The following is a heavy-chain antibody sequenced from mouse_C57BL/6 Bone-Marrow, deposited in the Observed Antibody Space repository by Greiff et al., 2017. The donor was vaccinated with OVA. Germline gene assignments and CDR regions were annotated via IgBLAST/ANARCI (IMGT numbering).Heavy chain of an antibody. J-gene: IGHJ1*03. CDR3: AKNGPVVAHWYFDV. CDR2: INYDGSST. Sequence: EVMLVESEGGLVQPGSSMKLSCTASGFTFSDYYMAWVRQVPEKGLEWVANINYDGSSTYYLDSLKSRFIISRDNAKNILYLQMSSRKSEDTATDYCAKNGPVVAHWYFDVWGTGTTVTVSS. D-gene: IGHD1-1*01. V-gene: IGHV5-16*01. CDR1: GFTFSDYY.